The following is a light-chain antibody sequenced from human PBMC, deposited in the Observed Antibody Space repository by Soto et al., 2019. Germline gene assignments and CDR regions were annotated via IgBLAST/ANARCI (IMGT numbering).Light chain of an antibody. J-gene: IGLJ1*01. CDR3: CSYTSSGTYV. CDR1: SSDVGSYNL. V-gene: IGLV2-23*01. CDR2: EGT. Sequence: QSALTQPASVSGSPGQSITISCTGTSSDVGSYNLVSWYQQHPGKAPKLMIYEGTKRPSGVSNRFSGSKSGNTASLTISGLQAEDETDYYCCSYTSSGTYVFGTGTQLTVL.